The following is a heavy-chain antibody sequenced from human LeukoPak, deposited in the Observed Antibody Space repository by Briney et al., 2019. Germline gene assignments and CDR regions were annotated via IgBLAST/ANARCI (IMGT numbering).Heavy chain of an antibody. CDR2: INHSGST. D-gene: IGHD2-2*01. Sequence: SETLSLTCAVYGGSFSGYYWSWIRQPPGKGLEWIGEINHSGSTNYNPSLKSRVTISVDTSKNQFSLKLSSVTAADTAVYYCARGGPYCSSTSCYAENWLDPWGQGTLVTVSS. CDR3: ARGGPYCSSTSCYAENWLDP. CDR1: GGSFSGYY. J-gene: IGHJ5*02. V-gene: IGHV4-34*01.